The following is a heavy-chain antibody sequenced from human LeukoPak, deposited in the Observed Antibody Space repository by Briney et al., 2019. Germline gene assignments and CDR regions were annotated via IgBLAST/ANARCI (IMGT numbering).Heavy chain of an antibody. CDR2: ISSGGTYE. CDR1: GFTFSNYV. J-gene: IGHJ4*02. D-gene: IGHD3-10*01. V-gene: IGHV3-30*01. CDR3: ARDSTYYYDSGSSGPHYFDN. Sequence: GGSLRLSCAASGFTFSNYVMHWVRQAPGKGLEWVSLISSGGTYEYYADSVKGRFTISRDNSKNTLYLQLNSLRAEDTAVYYCARDSTYYYDSGSSGPHYFDNWGQGTLVTVSS.